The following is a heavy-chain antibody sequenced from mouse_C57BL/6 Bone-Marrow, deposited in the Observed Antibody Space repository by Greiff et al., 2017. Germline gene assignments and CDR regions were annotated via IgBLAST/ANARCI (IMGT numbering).Heavy chain of an antibody. J-gene: IGHJ2*01. D-gene: IGHD1-1*01. CDR3: ARSDYYGSSYGD. CDR1: GYAFSSSW. Sequence: QVQLKQSGPELVKPGASVKISCKASGYAFSSSWMNWVKQRPGKGLEWIGRIYPGDGDTNYNGKFKGKATLTADKSSSTAYMQLSSLTSEDSAVYFCARSDYYGSSYGDWGQGTTLTVSS. V-gene: IGHV1-82*01. CDR2: IYPGDGDT.